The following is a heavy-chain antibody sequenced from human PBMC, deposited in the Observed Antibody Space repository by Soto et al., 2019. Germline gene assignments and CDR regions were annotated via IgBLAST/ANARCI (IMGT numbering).Heavy chain of an antibody. J-gene: IGHJ4*02. CDR1: GFTFTSSA. D-gene: IGHD6-6*01. CDR2: IVVGSGNT. V-gene: IGHV1-58*01. Sequence: SVKVSCKASGFTFTSSAVQWVRQARGQRLEWIGWIVVGSGNTNYAQKFQERVTITRDMSTSTAYMELSSLRSEDTAVYYCAEEINSSSSHHDYWGQGTLVTVSS. CDR3: AEEINSSSSHHDY.